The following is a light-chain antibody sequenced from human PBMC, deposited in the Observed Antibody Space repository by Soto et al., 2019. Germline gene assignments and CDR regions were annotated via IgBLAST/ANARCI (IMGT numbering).Light chain of an antibody. CDR3: EQAGSFPIT. J-gene: IGKJ5*01. V-gene: IGKV1-12*01. CDR1: QGISSY. Sequence: DFQLTQTPSSLSAPVGDRVTITCRVSQGISSYLNWYRQKPGKAPELLIYDASSLQSGVPPRFSGSGSGTDFTLTISSLQPEDFATYYCEQAGSFPITFGQGARLEIK. CDR2: DAS.